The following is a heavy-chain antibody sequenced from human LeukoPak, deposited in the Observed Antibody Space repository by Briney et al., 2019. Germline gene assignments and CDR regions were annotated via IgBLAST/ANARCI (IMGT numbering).Heavy chain of an antibody. V-gene: IGHV3-30*18. Sequence: GGSLRLSCAASGFTFSSYGMHWVRQAPGKGLEWVAVISYDGSNKYYADSVKGRFTISRDNSKNTLYLQMNSLRAEDTAVYYCAKGHSPVVVITTPGYWGQETLVTVSS. CDR1: GFTFSSYG. D-gene: IGHD3-22*01. CDR2: ISYDGSNK. CDR3: AKGHSPVVVITTPGY. J-gene: IGHJ4*02.